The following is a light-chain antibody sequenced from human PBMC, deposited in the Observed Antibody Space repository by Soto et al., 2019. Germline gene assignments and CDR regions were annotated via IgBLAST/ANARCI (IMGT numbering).Light chain of an antibody. CDR3: VLYMGSGIWV. Sequence: QTVVTQEPSFSVSPGRTVTLTCGLSSGSASTTYYPSWYQQTPGQPPRTLLYSTNTRSSGVPDRFSGSILGNKAALTITGAQADDESDYYCVLYMGSGIWVFGGGTKLTVL. V-gene: IGLV8-61*01. CDR2: STN. J-gene: IGLJ3*02. CDR1: SGSASTTYY.